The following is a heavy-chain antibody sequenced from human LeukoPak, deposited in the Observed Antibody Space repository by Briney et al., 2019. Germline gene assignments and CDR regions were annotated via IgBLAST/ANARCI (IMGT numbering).Heavy chain of an antibody. CDR2: MNPNTGNI. D-gene: IGHD4-17*01. V-gene: IGHV1-8*01. CDR3: ARGGGGEYLDWFDF. CDR1: GYTFSDHD. J-gene: IGHJ5*01. Sequence: ASVKVSCKASGYTFSDHDVNWVRQAPGQGLEWMGWMNPNTGNIGYAQNLQGRVTMTRTNSITTAYMELSSLTSDDTAVYYCARGGGGEYLDWFDFWGQGTLVIVSS.